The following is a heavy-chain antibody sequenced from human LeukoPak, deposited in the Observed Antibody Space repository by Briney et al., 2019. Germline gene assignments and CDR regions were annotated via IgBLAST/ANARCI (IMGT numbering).Heavy chain of an antibody. V-gene: IGHV3-30*02. D-gene: IGHD4-17*01. J-gene: IGHJ5*02. CDR3: AREGYGDYENWFDP. CDR1: GFTFSSYG. CDR2: IRYDGSNK. Sequence: GGSLRLSCAASGFTFSSYGMHWVRQAPGKGLEWVAFIRYDGSNKYYADSVKGRFTISRDNSKNTLYLQMNSLRAEDTAVYYCAREGYGDYENWFDPWGQGTLVTVSS.